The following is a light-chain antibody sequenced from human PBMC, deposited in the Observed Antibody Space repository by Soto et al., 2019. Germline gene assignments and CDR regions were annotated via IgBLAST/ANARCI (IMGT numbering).Light chain of an antibody. CDR3: QQVRGYPHN. J-gene: IGKJ4*01. V-gene: IGKV1-9*01. Sequence: DIQLTQSPSFLSASVGDRVSITCRASQGINSHLAWYQQGPGKAPNLLIYATSTLQRAVPSRFSCSASGTAFTLTISSLQPEDFGTYYCQQVRGYPHNFGGGATVDIK. CDR2: ATS. CDR1: QGINSH.